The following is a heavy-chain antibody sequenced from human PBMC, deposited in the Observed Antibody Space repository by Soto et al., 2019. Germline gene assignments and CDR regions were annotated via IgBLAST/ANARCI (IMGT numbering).Heavy chain of an antibody. V-gene: IGHV3-7*01. CDR2: IKQDGSEK. Sequence: VQLVESGGGVVQPGGSPRLSCVASGFTFSSYWMSWVRQAPGKGLEWVANIKQDGSEKYYVDSVKGRFTISRDNAKNSLYLQMNSLRAEDTAVYYCARDYEGYWGQGTLVTVSS. CDR3: ARDYEGY. J-gene: IGHJ4*02. CDR1: GFTFSSYW. D-gene: IGHD3-3*01.